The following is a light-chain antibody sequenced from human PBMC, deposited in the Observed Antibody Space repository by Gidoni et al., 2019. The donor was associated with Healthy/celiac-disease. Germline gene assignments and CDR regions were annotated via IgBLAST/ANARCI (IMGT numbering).Light chain of an antibody. CDR3: QQYGSSPPRT. Sequence: EIVLTQSPGTLSLSPGERATLSCRASQSVSSSYLAWYQQKPGQAPRLLIYGASSRATGIPDRFSGSGSGTDFTLTISRLEPEDFAVYYCQQYGSSPPRTFXQXTKVEIK. CDR2: GAS. J-gene: IGKJ1*01. V-gene: IGKV3-20*01. CDR1: QSVSSSY.